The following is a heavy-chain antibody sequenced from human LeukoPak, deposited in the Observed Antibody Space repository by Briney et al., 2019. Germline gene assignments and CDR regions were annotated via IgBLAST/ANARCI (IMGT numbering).Heavy chain of an antibody. Sequence: GGSLRLSCAASGFTVSSNYMSWVRQAPGKGLGRVSVIYSGGSTYYADSVKGRFTISRDNSKNTLYLQMNSLRAEDTAVYYCARDQEGGSSWYGLAFDYWGQGTLVTVSS. CDR3: ARDQEGGSSWYGLAFDY. V-gene: IGHV3-66*01. D-gene: IGHD6-13*01. CDR1: GFTVSSNY. CDR2: IYSGGST. J-gene: IGHJ4*02.